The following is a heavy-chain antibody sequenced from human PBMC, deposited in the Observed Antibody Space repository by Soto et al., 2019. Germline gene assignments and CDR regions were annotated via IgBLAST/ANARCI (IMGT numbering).Heavy chain of an antibody. CDR3: ACAFFRVVIGNAVSSPPDY. V-gene: IGHV4-39*07. J-gene: IGHJ4*02. D-gene: IGHD3-3*01. CDR2: IYYSGST. CDR1: GGSISSSSYY. Sequence: KPSETLSLTCTVSGGSISSSSYYWGWIRQPPGKGLEWIGSIYYSGSTYYNPSLKSRVTISVDTSKNQFSLNLSSVTAADTAVCXFACAFFRVVIGNAVSSPPDYWGQRTLVSVSS.